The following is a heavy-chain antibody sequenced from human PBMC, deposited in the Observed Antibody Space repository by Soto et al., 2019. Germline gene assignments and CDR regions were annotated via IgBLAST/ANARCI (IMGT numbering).Heavy chain of an antibody. CDR1: GFTFSNYA. J-gene: IGHJ5*02. Sequence: GSLRLSCAASGFTFSNYAMTWVRRAPGKGLEWVPAISSSGGGTFYADSVKGRFIISRDSSKNTLYLQMNSLRVEDTAVYYCAKSRTATTSCYGSWGQGTLVTVSS. D-gene: IGHD2-2*01. CDR2: ISSSGGGT. V-gene: IGHV3-23*01. CDR3: AKSRTATTSCYGS.